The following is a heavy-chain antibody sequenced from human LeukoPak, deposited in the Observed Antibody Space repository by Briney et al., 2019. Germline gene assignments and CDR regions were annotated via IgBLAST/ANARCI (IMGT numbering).Heavy chain of an antibody. J-gene: IGHJ4*02. Sequence: PGGSLRLSCAASGFTFSSHPMSWVRLAPGKGLEWVSGINWNGGSTGYGDSVKGRFTISRDNAKSSLYLQMNSLRAEDTALYYCARHYLGSGSYGYPQPFDYWGQGTLVTVSS. CDR2: INWNGGST. D-gene: IGHD3-10*01. CDR1: GFTFSSHP. CDR3: ARHYLGSGSYGYPQPFDY. V-gene: IGHV3-20*04.